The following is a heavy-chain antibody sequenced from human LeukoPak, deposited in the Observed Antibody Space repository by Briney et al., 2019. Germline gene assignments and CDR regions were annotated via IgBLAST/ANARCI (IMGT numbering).Heavy chain of an antibody. D-gene: IGHD2-15*01. J-gene: IGHJ6*03. CDR2: IYYSGST. CDR3: ARMVVAATWTNYYYYYMDV. Sequence: SETLSLTRTVSGGSISSYYWSWIRQPPGKGLEWIGYIYYSGSTNYNPSLKSRVTISVDTSKNQFSLKLSSVTAADTAVYYCARMVVAATWTNYYYYYMDVWGKGTTVTVSS. CDR1: GGSISSYY. V-gene: IGHV4-59*01.